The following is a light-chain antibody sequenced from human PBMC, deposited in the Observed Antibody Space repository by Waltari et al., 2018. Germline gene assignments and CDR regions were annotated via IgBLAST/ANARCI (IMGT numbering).Light chain of an antibody. J-gene: IGKJ2*01. Sequence: DSVMPQSPDSLAVSLGERATINRKSSQRVLYNPNNKNYLAWYQQKPGQPPSLLIYWASTRESGVPDRFSGSGSGTDFTLTISSLQAEDVAVYYCQHYYSIPPHTFGQGTKLEIK. V-gene: IGKV4-1*01. CDR2: WAS. CDR3: QHYYSIPPHT. CDR1: QRVLYNPNNKNY.